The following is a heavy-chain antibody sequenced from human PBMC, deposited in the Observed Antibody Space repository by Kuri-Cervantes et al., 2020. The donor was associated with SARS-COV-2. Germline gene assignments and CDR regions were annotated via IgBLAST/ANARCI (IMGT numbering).Heavy chain of an antibody. J-gene: IGHJ4*02. CDR1: GFTFSSYA. CDR2: ISYDGSNK. CDR3: ARDSLRGSGSSYYFDY. V-gene: IGHV3-30-3*01. D-gene: IGHD1-26*01. Sequence: LSLTCAAPGFTFSSYAMHWVRQAPGKGLEWVAVISYDGSNKYYADSVKGRFTISRDNSKNTLYLQMNSLRAEDTAVYYCARDSLRGSGSSYYFDYWGQGTLVTVSS.